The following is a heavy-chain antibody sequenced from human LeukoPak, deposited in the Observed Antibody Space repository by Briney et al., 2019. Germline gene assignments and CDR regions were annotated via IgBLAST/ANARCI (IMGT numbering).Heavy chain of an antibody. CDR1: GYTFTSYG. V-gene: IGHV1-18*01. J-gene: IGHJ5*02. D-gene: IGHD3-22*01. CDR3: ARDREKFGSGYYWFDP. Sequence: ASVKVSCKASGYTFTSYGISWVRQAPGQGLEWMGWISAYNGNTNYAQKLQGRVTMTTDTSTSTAYMEVRSLRSDDTAVYYCARDREKFGSGYYWFDPWGQGTLVTVSS. CDR2: ISAYNGNT.